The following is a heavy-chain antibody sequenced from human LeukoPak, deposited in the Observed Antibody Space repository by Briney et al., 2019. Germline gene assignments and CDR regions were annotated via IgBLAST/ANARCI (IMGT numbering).Heavy chain of an antibody. D-gene: IGHD4-17*01. CDR3: ARAGYGDYVNPAFDI. CDR2: IYHSGST. V-gene: IGHV4-4*02. Sequence: SGTLSLTCAVSGGSISSSNWWSLVRQPPGKGLEWMGEIYHSGSTNYNPSLKSRVTISVDKSKNQLSLKLSAVTAADTAVYYCARAGYGDYVNPAFDIWGQGTMVTVSS. CDR1: GGSISSSNW. J-gene: IGHJ3*02.